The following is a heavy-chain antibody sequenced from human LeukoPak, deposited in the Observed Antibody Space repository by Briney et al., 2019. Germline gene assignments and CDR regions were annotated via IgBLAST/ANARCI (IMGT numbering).Heavy chain of an antibody. D-gene: IGHD6-19*01. V-gene: IGHV4-28*01. CDR1: GYSISSNNW. Sequence: PSETLSLTCAVSGYSISSNNWWAWIRQTPGKGLEWIGYIYYSGNTYYNPYNPSLTSRVTMSVDTSKNQFSLKLDSVTEIDTAMYYCARNQAVAANRGAFDIWGQGTMVTVSS. J-gene: IGHJ3*02. CDR2: IYYSGNT. CDR3: ARNQAVAANRGAFDI.